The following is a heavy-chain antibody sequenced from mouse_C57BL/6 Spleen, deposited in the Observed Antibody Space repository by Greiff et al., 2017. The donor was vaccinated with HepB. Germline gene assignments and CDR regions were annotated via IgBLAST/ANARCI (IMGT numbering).Heavy chain of an antibody. V-gene: IGHV1-54*01. Sequence: VQLQQSGAELVRPGTSVKVSCKASGYAFTNYLIEWVKQRPGQGLEWIGVINPGSGGTNYNEKFKGKATLTADKSSSTVYMQLSSLTSEDFAVYFCAREGGNYLYYFDYWGQGTTLTVSS. J-gene: IGHJ2*01. CDR2: INPGSGGT. CDR1: GYAFTNYL. CDR3: AREGGNYLYYFDY. D-gene: IGHD2-1*01.